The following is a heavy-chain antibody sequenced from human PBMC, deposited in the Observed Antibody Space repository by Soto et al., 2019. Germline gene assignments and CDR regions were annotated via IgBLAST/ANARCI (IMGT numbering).Heavy chain of an antibody. CDR1: GGSFSGYY. J-gene: IGHJ4*02. Sequence: TLSLTCAVYGGSFSGYYWSWIRQPPGKGLEWIGEINHSGSTNYNPSLKSRVTISVDTSKNQFSLKLSSVTAADTAVYYCARGQREYYDSSGYYSFDYWGQGTLVTVSS. D-gene: IGHD3-22*01. CDR3: ARGQREYYDSSGYYSFDY. V-gene: IGHV4-34*01. CDR2: INHSGST.